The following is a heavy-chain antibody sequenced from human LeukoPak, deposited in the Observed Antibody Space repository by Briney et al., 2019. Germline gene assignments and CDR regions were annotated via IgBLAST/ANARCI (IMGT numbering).Heavy chain of an antibody. CDR1: GGSFSGYY. V-gene: IGHV4-34*01. CDR2: INHSGST. Sequence: SETLSLTCAVYGGSFSGYYWSWIRQPPGKGLEWIGKINHSGSTNYNPSLKSRVTISLDTSKNQFSLKLSSVTAADTAVYYCAREIMVRGVIYARPHNWFDPWGQGTLVTVSS. CDR3: AREIMVRGVIYARPHNWFDP. D-gene: IGHD3-10*01. J-gene: IGHJ5*02.